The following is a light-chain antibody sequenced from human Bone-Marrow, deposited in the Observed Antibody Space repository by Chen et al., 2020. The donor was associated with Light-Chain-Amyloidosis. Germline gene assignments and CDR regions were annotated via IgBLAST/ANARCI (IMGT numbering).Light chain of an antibody. Sequence: SYVLTQPSSVSVAPGQTATIACGGNNIGSTSVHWYQHTPGQAPLLVVYDDSDRPSGIPERLSGSNSGNTATLTISRVEAGDEADYYCQVWDSSSDQVVFGGGTKLTVL. CDR2: DDS. V-gene: IGLV3-21*02. CDR3: QVWDSSSDQVV. J-gene: IGLJ2*01. CDR1: NIGSTS.